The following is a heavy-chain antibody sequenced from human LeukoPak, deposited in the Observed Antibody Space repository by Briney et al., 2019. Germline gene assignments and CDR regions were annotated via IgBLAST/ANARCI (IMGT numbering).Heavy chain of an antibody. V-gene: IGHV4-61*02. J-gene: IGHJ4*02. Sequence: SETLSLTCTVSGGSISSGNYFWNWIRQPAGKKLEWIGRIYSSGSTNYNPSLQSRVTISADTSKNQFSLHLSSVTAADTAVYYCARHKSLINWFLGIDFWGQGTLVTVSS. CDR1: GGSISSGNYF. CDR2: IYSSGST. D-gene: IGHD3-10*01. CDR3: ARHKSLINWFLGIDF.